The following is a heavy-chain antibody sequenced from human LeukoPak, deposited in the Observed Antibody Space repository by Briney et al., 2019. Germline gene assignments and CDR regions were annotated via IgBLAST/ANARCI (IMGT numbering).Heavy chain of an antibody. Sequence: GESLKISCKGSGYSFTSYWIGWVRQMPGKGLEWMGTIYPGDSDTRYSPSFQGQVTISADKSISTAYLQWSSLKASDTAMYYCARLTPRYCSSTSCYGDYWGQGTLVTVSS. J-gene: IGHJ4*02. V-gene: IGHV5-51*01. D-gene: IGHD2-2*01. CDR2: IYPGDSDT. CDR1: GYSFTSYW. CDR3: ARLTPRYCSSTSCYGDY.